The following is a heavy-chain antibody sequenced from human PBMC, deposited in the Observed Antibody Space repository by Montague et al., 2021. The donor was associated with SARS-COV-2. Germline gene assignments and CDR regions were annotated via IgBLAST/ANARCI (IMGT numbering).Heavy chain of an antibody. CDR3: ASVSVMEVWTTVGEYFDL. J-gene: IGHJ2*01. CDR2: INRDGST. Sequence: SETLSFTCTVSGDSISSPRYYWGWIRQPPGKGLEWIGEINRDGSTNYNPSLQSRVLISVDTSKIQLSLRLSSVTSADTGVYYCASVSVMEVWTTVGEYFDLWGRGTLVTVSS. CDR1: GDSISSPRYY. D-gene: IGHD4-23*01. V-gene: IGHV4-39*07.